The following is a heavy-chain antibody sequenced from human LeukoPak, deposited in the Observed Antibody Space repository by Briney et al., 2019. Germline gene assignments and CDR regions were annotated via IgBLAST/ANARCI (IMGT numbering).Heavy chain of an antibody. CDR3: AKILRFLEWLLPPFDY. V-gene: IGHV3-23*01. Sequence: GGSLRLSCAASGSTFSSYAMSWVRQAPGKGLEWVSAISGSGGSTYYADSVKGRFTISRDNSKNTLYLQMNSLRAEDTAVYYCAKILRFLEWLLPPFDYWGQGTLVTVSS. D-gene: IGHD3-3*01. J-gene: IGHJ4*02. CDR1: GSTFSSYA. CDR2: ISGSGGST.